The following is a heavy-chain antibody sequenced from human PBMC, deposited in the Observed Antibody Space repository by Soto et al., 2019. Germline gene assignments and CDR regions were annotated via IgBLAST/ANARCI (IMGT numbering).Heavy chain of an antibody. D-gene: IGHD6-13*01. V-gene: IGHV4-34*01. CDR1: GGSFSGYY. CDR3: ARGRGAAAGVNYFDY. CDR2: INHSGST. Sequence: QVQLQQWGAGLLKPSETLSLTCAAYGGSFSGYYWSWIRQPPGQGLEWIGEINHSGSTNYNPSLKSRVTISVDTSKNQFSLKLSSVTAADTAVYYCARGRGAAAGVNYFDYWGQGTLVTVSS. J-gene: IGHJ4*02.